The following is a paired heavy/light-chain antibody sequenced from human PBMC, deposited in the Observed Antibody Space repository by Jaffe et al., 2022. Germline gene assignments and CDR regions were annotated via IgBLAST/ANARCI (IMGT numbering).Heavy chain of an antibody. V-gene: IGHV3-30*02. J-gene: IGHJ4*02. CDR2: IRNDGSNK. Sequence: QVQLVESGGGVVQPGGSLRLSCAASGFTFSSYGIHWVRQAPGKGLEWVAFIRNDGSNKYYLDSVKGRFTISRDNSKNTLYLQMNSLRAEDTAVYYCAKYSGGWDLGYFDYWGQGTLVTVSS. CDR3: AKYSGGWDLGYFDY. D-gene: IGHD6-19*01. CDR1: GFTFSSYG.
Light chain of an antibody. V-gene: IGLV2-14*03. CDR3: SSYTSSSTYV. J-gene: IGLJ1*01. CDR1: SSDVGGYIY. CDR2: DVS. Sequence: QSALTQPASVSGSPGQSISISCTGTSSDVGGYIYVSWYQQHPGKAPKLMIYDVSNRPSGVSNRFSGSKSGNTASLTISGLQAEDEADYYCSSYTSSSTYVFGTGTKVTVL.